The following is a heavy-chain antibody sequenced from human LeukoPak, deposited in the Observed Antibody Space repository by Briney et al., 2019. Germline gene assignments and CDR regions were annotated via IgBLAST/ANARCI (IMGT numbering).Heavy chain of an antibody. Sequence: GGSLRLSCAASGFTFSSYGMHWVRKAPGKGLEWVAVIWYDGSNKYYADSVKGRFTISRDNSKNTLYLQMNSLRAGDTAVYYCARDLRAYYDSSGFDYWGQGTLVTVSS. J-gene: IGHJ4*02. D-gene: IGHD3-22*01. CDR2: IWYDGSNK. CDR1: GFTFSSYG. CDR3: ARDLRAYYDSSGFDY. V-gene: IGHV3-33*01.